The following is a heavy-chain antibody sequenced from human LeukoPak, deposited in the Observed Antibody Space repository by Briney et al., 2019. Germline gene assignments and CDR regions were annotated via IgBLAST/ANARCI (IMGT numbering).Heavy chain of an antibody. CDR2: ISYDGSNK. CDR1: GFTFSSYA. Sequence: GGSLRLSCAASGFTFSSYAMHWVRQAPGKGLEWVAVISYDGSNKYYADSVKGRFTISRDNSKNTLYLQMNSLRAEDTAVYYCARTPISTWGFLAYWGQGTLVTVSS. V-gene: IGHV3-30*04. J-gene: IGHJ4*02. D-gene: IGHD3-3*01. CDR3: ARTPISTWGFLAY.